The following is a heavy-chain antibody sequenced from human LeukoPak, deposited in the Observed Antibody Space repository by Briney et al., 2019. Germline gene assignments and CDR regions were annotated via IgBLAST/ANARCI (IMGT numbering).Heavy chain of an antibody. CDR3: ASSAVAGDY. V-gene: IGHV3-30-3*01. J-gene: IGHJ4*02. CDR1: GFTFKKYW. CDR2: ISYDGSNK. Sequence: GESLRLSCAASGFTFKKYWMYWVRQAPGKGLEWVAVISYDGSNKYYADSVKGRFTISRDNSKNTLYLQMNSLRAEDTAVYYCASSAVAGDYWGQGTLVTVSS. D-gene: IGHD6-19*01.